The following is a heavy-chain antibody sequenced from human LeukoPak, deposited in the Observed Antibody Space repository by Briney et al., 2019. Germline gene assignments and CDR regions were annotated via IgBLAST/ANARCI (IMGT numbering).Heavy chain of an antibody. CDR1: GGSVSSGSYY. V-gene: IGHV4-61*01. D-gene: IGHD1-14*01. CDR3: ARVLNRGYYFDY. J-gene: IGHJ4*02. CDR2: IYYSGST. Sequence: SETLSLTCTVSGGSVSSGSYYWSWIRQPPGKGLEWIGYIYYSGSTNYNSSLKSRVTISVDTSKNQFSLKLSSVTAADTAVYYCARVLNRGYYFDYWGQRTLVTVSS.